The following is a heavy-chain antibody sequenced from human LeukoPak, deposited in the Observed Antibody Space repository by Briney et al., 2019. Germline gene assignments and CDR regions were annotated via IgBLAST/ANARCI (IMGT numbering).Heavy chain of an antibody. CDR2: IIPIFGTA. Sequence: ASVKVSCKASGGTFSSYAISWVRQAPGQGLEWMGGIIPIFGTANYAQKFQGRVTITADESTSTAYMELSSLRSEDTAVYYCARDGLTDNDYGDHYYMDVWGKGTTVTVSS. J-gene: IGHJ6*03. D-gene: IGHD4-17*01. V-gene: IGHV1-69*01. CDR1: GGTFSSYA. CDR3: ARDGLTDNDYGDHYYMDV.